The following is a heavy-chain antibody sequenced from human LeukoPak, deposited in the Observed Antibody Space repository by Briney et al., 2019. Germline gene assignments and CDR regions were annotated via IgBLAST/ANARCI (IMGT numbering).Heavy chain of an antibody. CDR3: AKGGRGYSYGSRPYYFDY. V-gene: IGHV3-30*18. Sequence: GGSLRLSCAASGFTFSSYGMHWVRQAPGKGLEWVAVISYDGSNKYYADSVKGRFTISRDNSKNTLYLQMNSLRAEDTAVYYCAKGGRGYSYGSRPYYFDYWGQGTLVTVSS. D-gene: IGHD5-18*01. CDR2: ISYDGSNK. CDR1: GFTFSSYG. J-gene: IGHJ4*02.